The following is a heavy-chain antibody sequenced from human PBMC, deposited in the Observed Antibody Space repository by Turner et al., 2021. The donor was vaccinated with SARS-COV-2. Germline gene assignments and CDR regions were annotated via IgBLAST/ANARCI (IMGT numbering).Heavy chain of an antibody. D-gene: IGHD1-26*01. CDR3: ARPLGGNYYRGLEY. V-gene: IGHV3-30-3*01. CDR2: SSYDGTNK. CDR1: GFTSSSYA. Sequence: QVQLVESGGGVVQPGRSLSLSCAASGFTSSSYAIHWVRQAPGKGLEWVAVSSYDGTNKYYADSVKGRCTFSRDDSKNTLYLQMNSLRTEDTAVYYCARPLGGNYYRGLEYWGQGTLVTVSS. J-gene: IGHJ4*02.